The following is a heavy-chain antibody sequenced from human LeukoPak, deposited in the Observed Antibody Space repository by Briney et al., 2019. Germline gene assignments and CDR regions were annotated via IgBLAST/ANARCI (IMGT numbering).Heavy chain of an antibody. CDR1: GYSFTSYW. Sequence: GESLKISCKGSGYSFTSYWIGWVRQMPGKGLEWMGIIYPGDSDTRYSPSFQGQVTISADKSISTAYLQWSSLKASDTAMYYCARGGGGYYDSSGYYNYWGREPWSPSPQ. CDR2: IYPGDSDT. J-gene: IGHJ4*02. D-gene: IGHD3-22*01. V-gene: IGHV5-51*01. CDR3: ARGGGGYYDSSGYYNY.